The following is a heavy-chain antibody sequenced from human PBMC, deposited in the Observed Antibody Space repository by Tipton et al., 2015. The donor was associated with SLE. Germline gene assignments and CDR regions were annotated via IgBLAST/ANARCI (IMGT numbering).Heavy chain of an antibody. D-gene: IGHD6-13*01. CDR2: IYYSGST. CDR1: GGSISSYY. V-gene: IGHV4-59*01. J-gene: IGHJ3*02. CDR3: ARDIGPSIAAAGPSAFDI. Sequence: TLSLTCTVPGGSISSYYWSWIRQPPGKGLEWIGYIYYSGSTNYNPSLKSRVTISVDTSKNQFSLKLSSVTAADTAVYYCARDIGPSIAAAGPSAFDIWGQGTMVTVSS.